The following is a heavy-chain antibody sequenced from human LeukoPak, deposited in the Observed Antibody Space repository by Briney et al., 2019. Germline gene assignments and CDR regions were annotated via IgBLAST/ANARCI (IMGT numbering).Heavy chain of an antibody. J-gene: IGHJ5*02. CDR3: AKSVATGIAERA. D-gene: IGHD1-1*01. CDR2: IGSSSSYI. Sequence: GGSVRLSCAASGFTFSSYAMNWVRQAPGRGLEGVSSIGSSSSYISYADSVKGRFTISRDNAENSLYLQMNSLRAEDTAVYYCAKSVATGIAERAWGQGTLVTVSS. CDR1: GFTFSSYA. V-gene: IGHV3-21*04.